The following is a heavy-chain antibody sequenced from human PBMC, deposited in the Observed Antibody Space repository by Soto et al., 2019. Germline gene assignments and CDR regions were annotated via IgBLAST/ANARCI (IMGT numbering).Heavy chain of an antibody. V-gene: IGHV3-23*01. CDR2: ITGSGGGT. CDR1: GFTFSSYA. Sequence: EVQLLESGGGLVQPGGSLRLSCAASGFTFSSYAMSWVRQAPGKGLEWVSAITGSGGGTYYSDSVKGRFTISRDNSKNTLYLQMNSLRAEDTAVFYCAKGGITVADYYFDYWGQGTLVTVSS. D-gene: IGHD6-19*01. J-gene: IGHJ4*02. CDR3: AKGGITVADYYFDY.